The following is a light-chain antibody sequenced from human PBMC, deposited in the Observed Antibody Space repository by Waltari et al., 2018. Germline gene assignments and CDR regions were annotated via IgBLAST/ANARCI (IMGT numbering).Light chain of an antibody. CDR3: NSYTGSSSWV. J-gene: IGLJ3*02. Sequence: QSALTQPASVSGSPGQSITIPCYGTSSDIGFYNYVSWYQHHPGKAPKLMIYDVSQRPSGVSERVSGSKSGNTASLTISGLQAEDEADYYGNSYTGSSSWVFGGGTKVTVL. CDR2: DVS. V-gene: IGLV2-14*03. CDR1: SSDIGFYNY.